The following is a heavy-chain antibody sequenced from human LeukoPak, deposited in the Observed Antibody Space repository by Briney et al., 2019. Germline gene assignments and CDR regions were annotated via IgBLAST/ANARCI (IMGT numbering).Heavy chain of an antibody. J-gene: IGHJ4*02. CDR3: AKSNGYGLIDY. CDR2: IYSSGNT. D-gene: IGHD5-12*01. Sequence: PSETLSLTCAVSGASISSSNYYWGWVRQSPGKGLEWIGNIYSSGNTYYNASLKSLVTMYIDTSKNQFSLKLSSVTAADTAMYYCAKSNGYGLIDYWGQGTLVTVSS. CDR1: GASISSSNYY. V-gene: IGHV4-39*01.